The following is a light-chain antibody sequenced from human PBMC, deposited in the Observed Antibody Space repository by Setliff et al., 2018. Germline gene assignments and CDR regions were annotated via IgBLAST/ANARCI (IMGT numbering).Light chain of an antibody. CDR3: TSYASGSTYVV. V-gene: IGLV2-14*03. J-gene: IGLJ2*01. CDR1: SSDIGAFNY. CDR2: DVT. Sequence: QSALTQPASVSGSPGQSITISCTGSSSDIGAFNYVSWYQKNPRQAPKLMXXDVTXXXXXXXXXXXXXXXGXTASLTISGLQAGDEADYFCTSYASGSTYVVFGGGTKVTVL.